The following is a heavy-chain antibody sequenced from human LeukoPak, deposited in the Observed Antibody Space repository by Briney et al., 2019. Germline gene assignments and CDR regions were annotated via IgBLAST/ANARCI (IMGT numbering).Heavy chain of an antibody. Sequence: ATVKVSCKASGYTFTGYYMHWVRQAPGQGLEWMGWINPNSGGTNYAQKFQGRVTMTRDTSISTAYMELSRLRSDDTAVYYCARVIATTVTTSFDYWGQGTLVTVSS. CDR2: INPNSGGT. CDR3: ARVIATTVTTSFDY. J-gene: IGHJ4*02. V-gene: IGHV1-2*02. CDR1: GYTFTGYY. D-gene: IGHD4-17*01.